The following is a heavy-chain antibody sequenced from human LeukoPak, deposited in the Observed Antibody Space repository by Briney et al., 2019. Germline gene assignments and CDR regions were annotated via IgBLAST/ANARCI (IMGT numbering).Heavy chain of an antibody. CDR3: ARTGSTVTMLYPFDH. J-gene: IGHJ4*02. V-gene: IGHV4-59*01. CDR2: IYYSGST. D-gene: IGHD4-17*01. CDR1: GGAIRSYY. Sequence: SETLSLTCTVSGGAIRSYYWSWIRQPPGKGLEGIGYIYYSGSTNYNPSLKSRVSISVDTSKNQFSLKLSSVTAADTAVYYCARTGSTVTMLYPFDHWGQGTLVTVSS.